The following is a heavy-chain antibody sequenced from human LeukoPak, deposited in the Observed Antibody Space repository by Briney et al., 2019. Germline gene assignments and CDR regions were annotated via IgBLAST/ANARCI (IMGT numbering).Heavy chain of an antibody. J-gene: IGHJ5*01. V-gene: IGHV4-38-2*02. CDR2: IYHSGST. Sequence: SETLSLTCTVSGYSISSGYYWGWIRQPPGKGLEWIGSIYHSGSTYYNPSLKSRVTISVDTSKNQFSLKLSSVTAADTAVYYCAREGGGSNILAWFGELWFDYWGQGTLVTVSS. CDR3: AREGGGSNILAWFGELWFDY. CDR1: GYSISSGYY. D-gene: IGHD3-10*01.